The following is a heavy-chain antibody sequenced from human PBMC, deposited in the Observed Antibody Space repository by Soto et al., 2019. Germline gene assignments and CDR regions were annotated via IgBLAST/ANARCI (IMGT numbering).Heavy chain of an antibody. V-gene: IGHV3-23*01. D-gene: IGHD6-13*01. Sequence: EVQLLESGGGLVQPGGSLRLSCAASGFTFSNYAMTWVRQAPGKGLEWVSVITGSGGGTYFVDSVKGRFTISRDNSKNPVYLQLNSLGAEDTAVYYCANRPLTAAGFNYWGQGTLVTVSS. CDR2: ITGSGGGT. CDR3: ANRPLTAAGFNY. CDR1: GFTFSNYA. J-gene: IGHJ4*02.